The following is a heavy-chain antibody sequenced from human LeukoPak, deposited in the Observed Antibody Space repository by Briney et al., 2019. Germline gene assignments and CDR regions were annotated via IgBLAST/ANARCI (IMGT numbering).Heavy chain of an antibody. J-gene: IGHJ4*02. CDR1: GYIFISYG. V-gene: IGHV1-8*01. CDR2: MNPNSGNT. CDR3: ARANPLDY. Sequence: ASVKVSCKASGYIFISYGISWVRQATGQGLEWMGWMNPNSGNTGYAQKFQGRVTMTRNTSINTAYMELNSLRSEDTAVYYCARANPLDYWGQGTLVTVSS.